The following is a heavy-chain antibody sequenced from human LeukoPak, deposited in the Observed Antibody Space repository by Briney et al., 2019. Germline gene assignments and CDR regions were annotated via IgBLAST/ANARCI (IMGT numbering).Heavy chain of an antibody. CDR3: ARADYDFWSGPGYYFDY. D-gene: IGHD3-3*01. V-gene: IGHV3-7*01. Sequence: GGSLRLSCAASGFIFNSYTMNWVRQAPGKGLEWVANIKQDGSEKYYVDSVKGRFTISRDNAKNSLYLQMNSLRAEDTAVYYCARADYDFWSGPGYYFDYWGQGTLVTVSS. CDR1: GFIFNSYT. J-gene: IGHJ4*02. CDR2: IKQDGSEK.